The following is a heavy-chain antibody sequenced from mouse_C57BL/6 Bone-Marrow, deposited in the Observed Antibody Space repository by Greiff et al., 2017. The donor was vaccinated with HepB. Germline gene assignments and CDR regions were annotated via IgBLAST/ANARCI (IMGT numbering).Heavy chain of an antibody. CDR2: IRSNSNNYAT. D-gene: IGHD2-14*01. J-gene: IGHJ3*01. Sequence: EVQLVESGGGLVQPKGSLKLSCAASGFSFNTYAMNWVRQAPGKGLEWVARIRSNSNNYATYYAESVKVRFTISRDNSDSTLYLQMSNLKSEDTAMYYCVRQGGGITETCIAYWGQGTLVTVSA. CDR1: GFSFNTYA. CDR3: VRQGGGITETCIAY. V-gene: IGHV10-1*01.